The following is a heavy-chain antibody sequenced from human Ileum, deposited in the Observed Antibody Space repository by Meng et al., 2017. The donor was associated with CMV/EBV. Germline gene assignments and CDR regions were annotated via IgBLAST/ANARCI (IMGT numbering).Heavy chain of an antibody. CDR3: ARGSSWGSWFDP. Sequence: GKASGGTFSSYAISWVRQAPGQGLEWMGGIIPILGIANYAQKFQGRVTITADKSTSTAYMELSSLRSEDTAVYYCARGSSWGSWFDPWGQGTLVTVSS. V-gene: IGHV1-69*10. D-gene: IGHD6-13*01. CDR2: IIPILGIA. CDR1: GGTFSSYA. J-gene: IGHJ5*02.